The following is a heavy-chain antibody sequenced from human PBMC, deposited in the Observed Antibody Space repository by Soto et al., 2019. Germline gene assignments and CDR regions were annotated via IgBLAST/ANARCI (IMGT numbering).Heavy chain of an antibody. D-gene: IGHD6-13*01. Sequence: SETLSLTCTVSGGSISSYYWSWIRQPAGKGLEWIGRIYTSGGTNYNPSLKSRVAMSVDTSKKYFFLKLNSVTAADTAVYYCARGKAAGVDYGMDIWGRGTTVTVSS. CDR3: ARGKAAGVDYGMDI. CDR2: IYTSGGT. V-gene: IGHV4-4*07. CDR1: GGSISSYY. J-gene: IGHJ6*02.